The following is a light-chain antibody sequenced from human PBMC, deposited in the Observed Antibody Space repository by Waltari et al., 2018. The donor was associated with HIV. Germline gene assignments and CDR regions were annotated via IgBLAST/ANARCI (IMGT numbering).Light chain of an antibody. Sequence: ASGTPGQRVTISCSGSSSNIVTNYVSWYKQFPGTAPELVVYHTNQRPLGVPDRFSGSKSGTSASLAISGLRSEDEADYYCAAWDDSLSAWLFGGGTRLNVL. CDR3: AAWDDSLSAWL. J-gene: IGLJ2*01. CDR1: SSNIVTNY. V-gene: IGLV1-47*01. CDR2: HTN.